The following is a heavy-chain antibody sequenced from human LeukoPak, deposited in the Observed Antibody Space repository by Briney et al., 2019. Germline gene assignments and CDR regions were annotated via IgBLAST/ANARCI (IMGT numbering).Heavy chain of an antibody. CDR3: ARENYGSGSYYS. V-gene: IGHV4-59*01. CDR1: GGSISSYY. J-gene: IGHJ5*02. Sequence: KTSETLSLTCTVSGGSISSYYWSWIRQPPGKGLEWIGYIYYSGSTNYNPSLKSRVTISVDTSKNQFSLKLSSVTAADTAVYYCARENYGSGSYYSWGQGTLVTVSS. CDR2: IYYSGST. D-gene: IGHD3-10*01.